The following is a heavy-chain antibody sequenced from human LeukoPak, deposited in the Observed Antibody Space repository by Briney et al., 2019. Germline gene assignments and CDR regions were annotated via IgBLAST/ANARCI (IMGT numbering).Heavy chain of an antibody. D-gene: IGHD3-22*01. CDR3: ARGPGGRSGYYPLEDYYYYYYMDV. V-gene: IGHV1-46*01. CDR2: INPSGGTT. J-gene: IGHJ6*03. CDR1: GYTFTSYH. Sequence: GASVKVSCKASGYTFTSYHMHWVRQAPGQGLEWMGIINPSGGTTNYAQKFRGRVTMTRDMSTSTVYMELSSLRSEDTAVYYCARGPGGRSGYYPLEDYYYYYYMDVWGKGTTVTVSS.